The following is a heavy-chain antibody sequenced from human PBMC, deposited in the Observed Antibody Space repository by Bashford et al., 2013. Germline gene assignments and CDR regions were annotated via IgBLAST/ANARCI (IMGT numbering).Heavy chain of an antibody. J-gene: IGHJ3*02. D-gene: IGHD3-10*01. CDR2: ISGSGGST. Sequence: VRQAPGKGLEWVSAISGSGGSTYYADSVKGRFTISRDNAKNTLYLQMNSLRAEDTAVYYCARAVTMVRGVIMTAFDIWGQGTMVTVSS. CDR3: ARAVTMVRGVIMTAFDI. V-gene: IGHV3-23*01.